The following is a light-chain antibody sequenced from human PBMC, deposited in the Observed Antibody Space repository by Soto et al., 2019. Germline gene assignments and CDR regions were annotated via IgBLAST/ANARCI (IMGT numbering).Light chain of an antibody. CDR1: QSVSSN. J-gene: IGKJ4*01. Sequence: EIVMTQSPATLSVSPGERATLSCRASQSVSSNLAWYQQKPGQAPRLLIYGASTRATGIPGRFSGSGSGTEFTLTISSLQSEAFAVYYCQQYNNWPLTFCGGTKVEIK. CDR2: GAS. V-gene: IGKV3-15*01. CDR3: QQYNNWPLT.